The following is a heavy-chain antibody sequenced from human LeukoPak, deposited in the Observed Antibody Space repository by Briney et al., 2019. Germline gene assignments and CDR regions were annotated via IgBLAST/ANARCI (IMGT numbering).Heavy chain of an antibody. CDR2: ISWDSGSI. CDR3: AKARWGSRYFDY. V-gene: IGHV3-9*01. Sequence: GGSLRPSCAASGFTFDDYAMHWVRQAPGKGLEWVSGISWDSGSIGYADSVKGRFTISRDNAKNSLYLQMNSLRAEDTALYYCAKARWGSRYFDYWGQGTLVTVSS. CDR1: GFTFDDYA. J-gene: IGHJ4*02. D-gene: IGHD6-13*01.